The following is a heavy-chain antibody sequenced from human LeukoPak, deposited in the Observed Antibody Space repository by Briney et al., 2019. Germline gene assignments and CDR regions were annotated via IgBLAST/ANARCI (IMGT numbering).Heavy chain of an antibody. D-gene: IGHD3-22*01. CDR3: ARDYYDSSGYYYDAFDI. CDR1: GYTFTSYG. J-gene: IGHJ3*02. CDR2: IKTYNGNT. V-gene: IGHV1-18*01. Sequence: ASVKVSCKASGYTFTSYGISWVRQAPGQGLEWMGWIKTYNGNTNYAQELQGRVTMTTDTSTNTAYMELRSLRSDDTAVYYCARDYYDSSGYYYDAFDIWGQGTMVTVSS.